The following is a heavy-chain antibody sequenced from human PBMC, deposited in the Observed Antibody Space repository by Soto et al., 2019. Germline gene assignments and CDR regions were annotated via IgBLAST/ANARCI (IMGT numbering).Heavy chain of an antibody. Sequence: PSETLSLTCTVSGGSISSYYWSWIRQPPGKGLEWIGYIYYSGSTNYNPSLKSRVTISVDTSKNQFSLKLSSVTAADTAVYYCARHAVTGFAYWGQGTLVTGSS. J-gene: IGHJ4*02. D-gene: IGHD2-21*02. V-gene: IGHV4-59*08. CDR3: ARHAVTGFAY. CDR2: IYYSGST. CDR1: GGSISSYY.